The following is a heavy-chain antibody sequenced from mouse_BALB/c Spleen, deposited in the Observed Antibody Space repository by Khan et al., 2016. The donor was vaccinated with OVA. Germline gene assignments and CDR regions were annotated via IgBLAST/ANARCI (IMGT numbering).Heavy chain of an antibody. CDR2: ISYSGTT. J-gene: IGHJ4*01. D-gene: IGHD1-1*01. V-gene: IGHV3-2*02. CDR3: ARGNYYGYAMDY. CDR1: GYSITSNYA. Sequence: EVQLQESGPGLVKPSQSLSLTCTVTGYSITSNYAWHWIRQFPGNKLEWMGYISYSGTTSYNPSLKSRISITRATSKHQFFLQLNAVTTEDTATYYCARGNYYGYAMDYWGQGTSVTVSS.